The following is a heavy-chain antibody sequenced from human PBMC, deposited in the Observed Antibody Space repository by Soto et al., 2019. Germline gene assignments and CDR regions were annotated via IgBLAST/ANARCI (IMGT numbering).Heavy chain of an antibody. CDR2: ISGSGGKT. D-gene: IGHD4-4*01. CDR1: EFTFVNYV. V-gene: IGHV3-23*01. J-gene: IGHJ6*02. Sequence: GGSLRLSCVAYEFTFVNYVVSWVRLAPGKGLEWVSAISGSGGKTYYAESVKGRFTISRDNAKNSVYLHMDSLTAGDTATYYCTRDRVPYSSTAGAYFNALDVWGQGATVTVSS. CDR3: TRDRVPYSSTAGAYFNALDV.